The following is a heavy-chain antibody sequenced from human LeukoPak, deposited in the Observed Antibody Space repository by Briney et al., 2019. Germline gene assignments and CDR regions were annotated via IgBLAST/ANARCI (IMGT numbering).Heavy chain of an antibody. CDR3: AELGVTMIGGV. V-gene: IGHV3-48*03. CDR2: ISSSGSTI. Sequence: GGSLRLSCAASGFTFSSYEMNWVRQAPGKGLEWVSYISSSGSTIYYADSVKGRFTISRDNAKNSLYLQMNSLRAEVTAVYYCAELGVTMIGGVWGKGTTVTISS. CDR1: GFTFSSYE. J-gene: IGHJ6*04. D-gene: IGHD3-10*02.